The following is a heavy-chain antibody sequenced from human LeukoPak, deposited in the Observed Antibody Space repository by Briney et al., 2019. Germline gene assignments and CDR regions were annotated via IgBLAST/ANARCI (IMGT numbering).Heavy chain of an antibody. Sequence: ASVKVSCKASGYMFTRYSISWVRQAPGQGLEWMGWISGSNGNTNYAQKFQGRVTMTTDTSTSTAYMELRSLRSDDTAVYYCARAGRGTYYYFDYWGQGTLVTVSS. CDR2: ISGSNGNT. CDR3: ARAGRGTYYYFDY. V-gene: IGHV1-18*01. D-gene: IGHD3-10*01. CDR1: GYMFTRYS. J-gene: IGHJ4*02.